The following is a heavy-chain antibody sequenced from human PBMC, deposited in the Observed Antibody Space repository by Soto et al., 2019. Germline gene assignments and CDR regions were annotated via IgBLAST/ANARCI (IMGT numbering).Heavy chain of an antibody. CDR2: ISAYNGNT. J-gene: IGHJ4*02. D-gene: IGHD6-19*01. V-gene: IGHV1-18*01. Sequence: GASVKVSRKASGYTFSSYGISWVRQAPGQGLEWMGWISAYNGNTNYAQKLQGRVTMTTDTSTSTAYMELRSLRSDDTAVYYCARINGGQWLVDFDYWGQGTLVTVSS. CDR3: ARINGGQWLVDFDY. CDR1: GYTFSSYG.